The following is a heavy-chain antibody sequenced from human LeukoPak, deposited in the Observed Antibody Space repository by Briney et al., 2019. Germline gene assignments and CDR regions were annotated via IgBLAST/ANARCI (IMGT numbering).Heavy chain of an antibody. V-gene: IGHV1-3*01. D-gene: IGHD1-1*01. J-gene: IGHJ2*01. CDR3: ARGQHATGWYVDL. CDR2: INAANGNS. Sequence: ASVKVSCKASGYSFSRYAMHWVRQAPGQRLEWMGWINAANGNSECTQKFQGRATITRDTSASTDYMELSSLRFEDTAVYFCARGQHATGWYVDLWGRGTLVTVSP. CDR1: GYSFSRYA.